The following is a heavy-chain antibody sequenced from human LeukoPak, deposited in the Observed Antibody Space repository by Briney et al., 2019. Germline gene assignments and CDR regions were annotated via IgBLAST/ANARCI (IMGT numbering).Heavy chain of an antibody. Sequence: SETLSLTCTVSGGSISSSSYYWGWIRQPPGKGLEWIGGLYYSGSTYYNPSLKSRVTISVDTSKNQFSLKLSSVTAADTAVYYCARQRRDGYYCDSSGPLDYWGQGTLVTVSS. CDR2: LYYSGST. D-gene: IGHD3-22*01. V-gene: IGHV4-39*01. CDR1: GGSISSSSYY. CDR3: ARQRRDGYYCDSSGPLDY. J-gene: IGHJ4*02.